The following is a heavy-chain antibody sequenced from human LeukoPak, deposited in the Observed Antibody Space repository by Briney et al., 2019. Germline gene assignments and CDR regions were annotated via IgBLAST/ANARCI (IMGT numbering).Heavy chain of an antibody. D-gene: IGHD6-19*01. J-gene: IGHJ5*02. Sequence: SETLSLTCAVYGGSFSGYYWTWIRQPPGQGLEWIGEMNHSGSANDNPSLKSRVTISVDPSKNQCSLRLSSVTAADTAVYYCARLRGATVAHNWFDPWGQGTLVTVSS. V-gene: IGHV4-34*01. CDR3: ARLRGATVAHNWFDP. CDR2: MNHSGSA. CDR1: GGSFSGYY.